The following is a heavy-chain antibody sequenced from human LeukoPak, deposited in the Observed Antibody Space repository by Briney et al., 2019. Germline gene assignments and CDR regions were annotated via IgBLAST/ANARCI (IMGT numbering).Heavy chain of an antibody. CDR1: GGSISSYY. D-gene: IGHD1-26*01. V-gene: IGHV4-59*01. CDR2: IYYSGST. CDR3: AGGWELDDFDI. J-gene: IGHJ3*02. Sequence: PSETLSLTCTVSGGSISSYYWSWIRQPPGKGLEWIGYIYYSGSTNYNPSLKSRVTISVDTSKNQFSLKLSSVTAADTAVYYCAGGWELDDFDIWGQGTMVTVSS.